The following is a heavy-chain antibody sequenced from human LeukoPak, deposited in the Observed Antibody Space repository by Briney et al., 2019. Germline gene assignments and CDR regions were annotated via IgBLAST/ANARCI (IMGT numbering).Heavy chain of an antibody. CDR2: ISSSSSYI. CDR3: ARDRSSGWAPYFDY. V-gene: IGHV3-21*01. J-gene: IGHJ4*02. CDR1: GFTFSSYS. Sequence: GGSLRLSCAASGFTFSSYSMNWVRQAPGKGLEWVSSISSSSSYIYYADSVKGRFTISRDNAKNSLYLQMNSLRAEDTAVYYCARDRSSGWAPYFDYWGQGTLVTVSS. D-gene: IGHD6-19*01.